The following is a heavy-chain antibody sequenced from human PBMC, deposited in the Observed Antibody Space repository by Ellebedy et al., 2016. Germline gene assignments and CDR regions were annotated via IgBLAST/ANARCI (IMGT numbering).Heavy chain of an antibody. V-gene: IGHV3-23*01. CDR3: ARDDNWSFDY. Sequence: GESLKISCAASGFTFNSYAMSWVRQAPGKGLEWVSVINSSGGSTYYADSVKGRFTISRDSAKNSLYLQMNSLRAEDTAVYYCARDDNWSFDYWGQGALVTVSS. CDR1: GFTFNSYA. J-gene: IGHJ4*02. D-gene: IGHD1-1*01. CDR2: INSSGGST.